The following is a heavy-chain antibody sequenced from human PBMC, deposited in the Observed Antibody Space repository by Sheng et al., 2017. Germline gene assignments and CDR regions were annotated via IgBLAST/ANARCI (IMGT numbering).Heavy chain of an antibody. J-gene: IGHJ6*03. V-gene: IGHV1-69*05. CDR2: IIPIFGTA. CDR3: ARESFRAPFEYYYYMDV. Sequence: QVQLVQSGAEVKKPGSSVKVSCKASGGTFSSYAISWVRQAPGQGLEWMGGIIPIFGTANYAQKFQGRVTITTDESTSTAYMELSSLRSEDTAVYYCARESFRAPFEYYYYMDVWGKGTTVTVSS. D-gene: IGHD3-10*01. CDR1: GGTFSSYA.